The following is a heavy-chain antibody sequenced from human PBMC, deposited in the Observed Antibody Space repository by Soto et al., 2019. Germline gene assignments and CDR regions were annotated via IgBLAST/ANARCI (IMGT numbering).Heavy chain of an antibody. Sequence: GGSLRLSCAASGFTFSSYWMSWVRQAPGKGLEWVANIKQDGSEKYYVDSVKGRFTISRDNAKNSLYLQMNSLRAEDTAVYYCARFLMDYDFWSGYPGYNWFDPWGQGTLVTVPS. CDR1: GFTFSSYW. CDR2: IKQDGSEK. J-gene: IGHJ5*02. D-gene: IGHD3-3*01. V-gene: IGHV3-7*01. CDR3: ARFLMDYDFWSGYPGYNWFDP.